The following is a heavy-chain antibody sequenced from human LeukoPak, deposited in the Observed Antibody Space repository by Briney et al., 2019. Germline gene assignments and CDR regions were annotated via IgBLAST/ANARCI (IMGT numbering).Heavy chain of an antibody. CDR2: SSPNNGNR. CDR3: ARGYYCTHGVCYGGDFDN. J-gene: IGHJ4*02. Sequence: ASVKVSCKTSGYTFTTYGISWVRQAPGQGLEWMGWSSPNNGNRNYAQKFQGRVTMTTDTSTTTAYMELRSLRSDDTAVYYCARGYYCTHGVCYGGDFDNWGQGTLVTVSS. CDR1: GYTFTTYG. V-gene: IGHV1-18*01. D-gene: IGHD2-8*01.